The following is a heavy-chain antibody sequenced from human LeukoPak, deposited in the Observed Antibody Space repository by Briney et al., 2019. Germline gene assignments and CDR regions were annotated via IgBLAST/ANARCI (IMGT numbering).Heavy chain of an antibody. J-gene: IGHJ4*02. Sequence: ESGPTLVNPTQTLTLTCTFSGFSLSTSGMRVSWIRQPPGKALEWLARIDWDDDKFYSTSLKTRLTISKDTSKNQVVLTMTNTDPVDTATYYCARIRSSSWAYYFNYWGQGTLVTVSS. CDR2: IDWDDDK. D-gene: IGHD6-13*01. CDR1: GFSLSTSGMR. CDR3: ARIRSSSWAYYFNY. V-gene: IGHV2-70*04.